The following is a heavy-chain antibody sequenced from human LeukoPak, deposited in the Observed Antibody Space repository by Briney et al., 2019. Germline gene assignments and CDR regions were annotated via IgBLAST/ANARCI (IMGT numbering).Heavy chain of an antibody. D-gene: IGHD3-22*01. CDR2: IYPGDSDT. CDR3: ARLPHPYYYDSSGDAFDI. J-gene: IGHJ3*02. Sequence: GESLKISCKGSGYSFTSYWIGWVRQMPGKGLEWMGIIYPGDSDTRYSPSFQGQATISADKSISTAYLQWSSLKASDTAMYYCARLPHPYYYDSSGDAFDIWGQGTMVTVSS. CDR1: GYSFTSYW. V-gene: IGHV5-51*01.